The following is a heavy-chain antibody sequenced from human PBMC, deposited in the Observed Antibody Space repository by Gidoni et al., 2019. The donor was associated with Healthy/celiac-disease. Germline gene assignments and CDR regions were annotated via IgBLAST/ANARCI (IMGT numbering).Heavy chain of an antibody. D-gene: IGHD6-13*01. CDR2: IYTSGST. J-gene: IGHJ5*02. CDR1: GGSISSGSYY. V-gene: IGHV4-61*02. CDR3: ARHLAAAVTGWFDP. Sequence: QVQLQESGPGLVKPSQTLSLTCTVSGGSISSGSYYWSWIRQPAGKGLEWIGRIYTSGSTNYHPSLKSRVTISVDTSKNQFSLKLSSVTAADTAVYYCARHLAAAVTGWFDPWGQGTLVTVSS.